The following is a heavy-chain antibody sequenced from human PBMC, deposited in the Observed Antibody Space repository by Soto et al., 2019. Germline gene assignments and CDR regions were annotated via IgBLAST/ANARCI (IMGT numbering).Heavy chain of an antibody. Sequence: SETLSLTCTVSGGSISSGGYYWSWIRQHPGKGLEWIGYIYYSGSTYYNPSLKSRVTISVDTSKNQFSLKLSSVTAADTAVYYCARSRSAGWFDPWGQGTLVTVSS. V-gene: IGHV4-31*03. D-gene: IGHD6-25*01. J-gene: IGHJ5*02. CDR2: IYYSGST. CDR1: GGSISSGGYY. CDR3: ARSRSAGWFDP.